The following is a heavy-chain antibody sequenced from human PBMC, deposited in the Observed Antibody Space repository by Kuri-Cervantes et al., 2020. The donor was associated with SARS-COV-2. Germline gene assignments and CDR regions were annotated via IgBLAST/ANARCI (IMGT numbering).Heavy chain of an antibody. CDR2: IYPGDSDT. CDR1: GYSFTTYW. J-gene: IGHJ6*03. D-gene: IGHD4-17*01. CDR3: ARRAYGEQVDYYYMDV. Sequence: GESLKISCKGSGYSFTTYWIGWVRQMPGKGLEWMGIIYPGDSDTRYSPYFQGQVTISADKSISTAFLQWSSLKASDTAIYYCARRAYGEQVDYYYMDVWGKGTTVTVSS. V-gene: IGHV5-51*01.